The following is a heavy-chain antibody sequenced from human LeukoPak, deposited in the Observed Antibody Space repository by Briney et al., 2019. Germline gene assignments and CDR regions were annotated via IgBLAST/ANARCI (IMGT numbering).Heavy chain of an antibody. CDR3: ARAIAVSGRYYYYYMDV. CDR1: GYSFTSYW. J-gene: IGHJ6*03. CDR2: IYPGDSDT. D-gene: IGHD6-19*01. Sequence: GESLKISCKGSGYSFTSYWIGWARQMPGKGLEWLGIIYPGDSDTRYSPSFQGQVTISADKSISTAYLQWSSLKASGTAMYYCARAIAVSGRYYYYYMDVWGKGTTVTVSS. V-gene: IGHV5-51*01.